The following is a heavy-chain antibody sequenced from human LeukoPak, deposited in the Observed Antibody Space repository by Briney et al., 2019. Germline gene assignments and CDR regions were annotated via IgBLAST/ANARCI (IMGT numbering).Heavy chain of an antibody. CDR1: GFTFSSYE. J-gene: IGHJ4*02. CDR3: ASLYYDSSGRLFDY. Sequence: GGSLRLSCAASGFTFSSYEMNWVRQAPGKGLEWVSYISSSGSTIYYADSVKGRFTISRDNAKNSLYLQMNSLRAEDTAVYYCASLYYDSSGRLFDYWGQGTLVTVFS. V-gene: IGHV3-48*03. CDR2: ISSSGSTI. D-gene: IGHD3-22*01.